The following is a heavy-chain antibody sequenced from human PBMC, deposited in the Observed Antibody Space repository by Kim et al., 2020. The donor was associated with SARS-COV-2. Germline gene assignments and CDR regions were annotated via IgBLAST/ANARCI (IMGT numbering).Heavy chain of an antibody. Sequence: GGSLRLSCAASGFTFSSYGMHWVRQAPGKGLEWVAVISYDGSNKYYADSVKGRFTISRDNSKNTLYLQMNSLRAEDTAVYYCAKDVSGWYVWDYWGRGTL. CDR1: GFTFSSYG. CDR3: AKDVSGWYVWDY. D-gene: IGHD6-19*01. J-gene: IGHJ4*02. V-gene: IGHV3-30*18. CDR2: ISYDGSNK.